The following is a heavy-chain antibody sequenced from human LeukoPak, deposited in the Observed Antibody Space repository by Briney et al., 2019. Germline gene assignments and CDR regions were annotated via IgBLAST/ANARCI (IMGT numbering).Heavy chain of an antibody. V-gene: IGHV3-74*01. CDR2: IKSDGKT. D-gene: IGHD3-3*01. CDR1: GFTFRRYW. CDR3: ARAPSEVGGYYPEYFRH. Sequence: PGGSLTLSCEASGFTFRRYWMHWVRQAPGQGLVWVSRIKSDGKTNYADSVKGRFTISTNNAKKTVSLQMNSLRADDTGVYYCARAPSEVGGYYPEYFRHWGQGTLVTVSS. J-gene: IGHJ1*01.